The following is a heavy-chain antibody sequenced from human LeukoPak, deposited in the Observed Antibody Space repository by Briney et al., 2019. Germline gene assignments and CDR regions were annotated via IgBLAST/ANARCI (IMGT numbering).Heavy chain of an antibody. CDR3: AKDTGAAAGGDY. D-gene: IGHD6-13*01. CDR2: IWYDGSNK. J-gene: IGHJ4*02. V-gene: IGHV3-33*06. Sequence: GGSLRLSCAASGFTFSSYGMHWVRQAPGKGLEWVAVIWYDGSNKYYADSVKGRFTISRDNSENTLYLQMNSLRAEDTAVYYCAKDTGAAAGGDYWGQGTLVTVSS. CDR1: GFTFSSYG.